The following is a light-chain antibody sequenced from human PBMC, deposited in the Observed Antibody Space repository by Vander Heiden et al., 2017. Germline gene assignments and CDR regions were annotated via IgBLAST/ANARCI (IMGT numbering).Light chain of an antibody. CDR3: QSSDSSGTYWV. CDR2: KYS. V-gene: IGLV3-25*02. Sequence: SYELTQPHSVSVSPGQTARNTCSGYALETHYAYWYHPNPGQAPGLVIYKYSERPSAIPERFSGSSSGTTVTLTISGVQAEDEADYYCQSSDSSGTYWVFGGGTKLTVL. CDR1: ALETHY. J-gene: IGLJ3*02.